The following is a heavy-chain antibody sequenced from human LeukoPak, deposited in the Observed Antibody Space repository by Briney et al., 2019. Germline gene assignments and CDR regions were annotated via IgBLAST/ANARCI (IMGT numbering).Heavy chain of an antibody. CDR2: IWYDGSNK. CDR1: GFTFSSYG. CDR3: ARSTSPGIAAAVGLAFDI. Sequence: SGGSLRLSCAASGFTFSSYGMHWVRQAPGKGLEWVAVIWYDGSNKYYADSVKGRFTISRDNSKNTLYLQMNSLRAEDTAVYYCARSTSPGIAAAVGLAFDIWGQGTVVTVSS. D-gene: IGHD6-13*01. J-gene: IGHJ3*02. V-gene: IGHV3-33*01.